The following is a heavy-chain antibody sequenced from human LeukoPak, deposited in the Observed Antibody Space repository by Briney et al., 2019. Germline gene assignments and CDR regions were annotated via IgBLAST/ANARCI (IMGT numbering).Heavy chain of an antibody. CDR1: GGSISSYY. CDR3: TRGVGQQLIPPDY. Sequence: LSLTCTVSGGSISSYYWSWIRQPPGKGLEWVGFIRSKTYGGTTGYAASVKDTFTISRDDSKSVVYLQMNSLKTEDTAFYYCTRGVGQQLIPPDYWGQGTLVTVSS. J-gene: IGHJ4*02. CDR2: IRSKTYGGTT. V-gene: IGHV3-49*03. D-gene: IGHD6-13*01.